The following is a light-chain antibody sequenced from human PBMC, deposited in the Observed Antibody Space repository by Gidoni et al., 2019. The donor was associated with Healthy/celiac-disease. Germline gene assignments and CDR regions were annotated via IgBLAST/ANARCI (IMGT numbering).Light chain of an antibody. Sequence: QSALTQPRSVSGSPGQSVTISCTGTSSDVGGYNYVSWYQQPTGKAPNLMIYDVSKRPSGVPDRFSGSKSGNTASLTISGLQAEDEADYYCCSYAGSYTHYVFGTGTKVTVL. CDR1: SSDVGGYNY. J-gene: IGLJ1*01. CDR3: CSYAGSYTHYV. V-gene: IGLV2-11*01. CDR2: DVS.